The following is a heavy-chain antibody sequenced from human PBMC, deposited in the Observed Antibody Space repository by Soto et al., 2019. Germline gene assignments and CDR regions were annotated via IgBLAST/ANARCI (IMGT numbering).Heavy chain of an antibody. CDR1: GYTFTGYY. Sequence: ASVKISCKASGYTFTGYYMHWVRQAPGQGLEWMGWINPNSGGTNYAQKFQGWVTMTRDTSISTAYMELSRLRSDDTAVYYCARDLGVTMIVVVDYGMDVWGQGTTVTVSS. J-gene: IGHJ6*02. CDR3: ARDLGVTMIVVVDYGMDV. CDR2: INPNSGGT. D-gene: IGHD3-22*01. V-gene: IGHV1-2*04.